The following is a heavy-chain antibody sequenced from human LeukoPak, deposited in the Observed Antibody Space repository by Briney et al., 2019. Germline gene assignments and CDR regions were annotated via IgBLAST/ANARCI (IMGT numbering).Heavy chain of an antibody. D-gene: IGHD6-19*01. CDR3: ARKAVATAGIPLDN. Sequence: GGSLRLSCTACGFTVRKYGRTWVRQARGKGMEGVAHINDADDNTFYADCVRGRFSLERDRCKNTLYVQMDRQRGEDTATYYCARKAVATAGIPLDNWGQGTVVTVSS. V-gene: IGHV3-23*01. J-gene: IGHJ4*02. CDR1: GFTVRKYG. CDR2: INDADDNT.